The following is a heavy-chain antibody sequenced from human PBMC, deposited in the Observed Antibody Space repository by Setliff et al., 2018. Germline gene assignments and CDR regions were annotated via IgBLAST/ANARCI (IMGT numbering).Heavy chain of an antibody. V-gene: IGHV4-31*03. CDR2: IWKSVST. CDR1: DGSIRSGDHY. CDR3: ARKMRMSGRGHWYFDV. J-gene: IGHJ2*01. Sequence: ASETLSLTCTASDGSIRSGDHYWNWIRQHPGKGLEWLGYIWKSVSTFYNPSLTSRITMSVDTSRNLFSMELASVTAADTAIYYCARKMRMSGRGHWYFDVWGRGTLVTVS.